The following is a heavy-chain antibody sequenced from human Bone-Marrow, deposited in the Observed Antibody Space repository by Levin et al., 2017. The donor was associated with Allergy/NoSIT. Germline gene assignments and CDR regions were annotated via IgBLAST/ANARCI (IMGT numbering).Heavy chain of an antibody. CDR3: ARGGYYYDGSPGWFDP. J-gene: IGHJ5*02. CDR2: ISNRGDQI. Sequence: SCAASGFTFRTYSMNWVRQAPGKGLEWVSSISNRGDQIQYAESMKGRFTVSRDNGRNSLYLQMNGLRAEDTAVYYCARGGYYYDGSPGWFDPWGQGTLVIVSS. D-gene: IGHD3-22*01. V-gene: IGHV3-21*06. CDR1: GFTFRTYS.